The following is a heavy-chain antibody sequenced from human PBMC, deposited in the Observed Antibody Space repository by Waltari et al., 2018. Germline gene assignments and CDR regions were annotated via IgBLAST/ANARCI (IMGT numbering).Heavy chain of an antibody. CDR2: INHSGST. J-gene: IGHJ3*02. D-gene: IGHD4-17*01. CDR3: ARDRGSGDYGYGPIAFDI. Sequence: QVQLQQWGAGLLKPSETLSLTCAVYGGSFSGYYWSWIRQHPGKGLEWIGEINHSGSTNYNPSLKSRVTISVDTSKNQFSLKLSSVTAADTAVYYCARDRGSGDYGYGPIAFDIWGQGTMVTVSS. CDR1: GGSFSGYY. V-gene: IGHV4-34*01.